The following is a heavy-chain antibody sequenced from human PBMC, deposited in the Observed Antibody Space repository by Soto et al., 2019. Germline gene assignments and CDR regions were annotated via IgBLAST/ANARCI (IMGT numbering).Heavy chain of an antibody. CDR1: GFTVSSNY. D-gene: IGHD3-3*01. V-gene: IGHV3-53*01. J-gene: IGHJ4*02. Sequence: PGGSLRLSCAASGFTVSSNYMSWVRQAPGKGLEWVSVIYSGGSTYYADSVKGRFTISRDNSKNTLYLQMNSLRAEDTAVYYCAVMYYPQGTSCITIFGVVITFDYWGQGTLVTVSS. CDR2: IYSGGST. CDR3: AVMYYPQGTSCITIFGVVITFDY.